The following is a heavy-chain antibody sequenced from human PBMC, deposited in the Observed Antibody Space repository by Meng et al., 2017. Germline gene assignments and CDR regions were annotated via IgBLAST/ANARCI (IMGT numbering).Heavy chain of an antibody. V-gene: IGHV3-33*01. CDR3: AREGANRHISSWYLAWFDP. CDR1: GFTFSIYG. J-gene: IGHJ5*02. Sequence: SLSLSCAASGFTFSIYGMHCVRQAPGKWLEWEAVIWYDGSNKYYADSMKGRFSISRDNSKNTLYLKMNSLRAEDTAVYYCAREGANRHISSWYLAWFDPWGQGTLVTVSS. CDR2: IWYDGSNK. D-gene: IGHD6-13*01.